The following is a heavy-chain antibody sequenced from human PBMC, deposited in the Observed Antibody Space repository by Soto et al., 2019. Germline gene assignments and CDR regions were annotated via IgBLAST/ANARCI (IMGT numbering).Heavy chain of an antibody. D-gene: IGHD2-2*03. CDR1: GFTFDDYA. V-gene: IGHV3-9*01. CDR3: AKVSGYCSSTSCYVGLSDAFDI. J-gene: IGHJ3*02. CDR2: ISWNSGSI. Sequence: GGSLRLSCAASGFTFDDYAMHWVRQAPGKGLEWVSGISWNSGSIGYADSVKGRFTISRDNAKNSLYLQMNSLRAEDTALYYCAKVSGYCSSTSCYVGLSDAFDIWGQGTMVTVSS.